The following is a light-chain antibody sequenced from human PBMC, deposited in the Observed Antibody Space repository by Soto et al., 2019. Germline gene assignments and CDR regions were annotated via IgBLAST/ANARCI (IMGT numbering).Light chain of an antibody. J-gene: IGKJ5*01. CDR2: AAS. CDR3: QQSSSVPIT. V-gene: IGKV1-39*01. CDR1: ESISTH. Sequence: DIQMTQSPSSLSASVGDRVTITCRASESISTHLNWYQQKSGGAPQLLIQAASTLHTGVPSRFSGSGSGTDFPLTISTLPPEDFATYHCQQSSSVPITFGQGTRLEIK.